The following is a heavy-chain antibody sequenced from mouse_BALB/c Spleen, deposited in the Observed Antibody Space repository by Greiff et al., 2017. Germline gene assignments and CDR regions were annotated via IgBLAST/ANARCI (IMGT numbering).Heavy chain of an antibody. Sequence: VKLVESGAELVRPGTSVKISCKASGYTFTNYWLGWVKQRPGHGLEWIGDIYPGGGYTNYNEKFKGKATLTADTSSSTAYMQLSSLTSEDSAVYFCAPSARAPWFAYWGQGTLVTVSA. D-gene: IGHD3-1*01. V-gene: IGHV1-63*02. CDR1: GYTFTNYW. J-gene: IGHJ3*01. CDR3: APSARAPWFAY. CDR2: IYPGGGYT.